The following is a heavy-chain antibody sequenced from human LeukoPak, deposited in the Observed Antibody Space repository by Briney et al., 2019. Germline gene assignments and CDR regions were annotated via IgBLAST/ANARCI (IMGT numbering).Heavy chain of an antibody. D-gene: IGHD1-26*01. CDR3: ARDRLGATGHWRIDV. J-gene: IGHJ2*01. CDR1: GGSFSSYY. Sequence: SETLSLTCTVSGGSFSSYYGTWIRQPAGKGLEWIGRIYNSGTTNYSPSLESRVTMSLDTSKNRFSLSLSSVTAADTAVYYCARDRLGATGHWRIDVWGRGTLVTVSS. V-gene: IGHV4-4*07. CDR2: IYNSGTT.